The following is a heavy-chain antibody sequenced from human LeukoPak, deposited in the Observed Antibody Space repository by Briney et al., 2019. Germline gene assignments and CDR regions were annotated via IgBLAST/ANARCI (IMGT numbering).Heavy chain of an antibody. Sequence: GGSLRLSCAASGFTFSTYSMNWVRQAPGKGLEWVSYISSSSSTIYYADSVKGRFNISRDNAKNSLYLQMNSLRAEDTAVYCCARDSYDGSGPDDYWGQGTPVTVSS. CDR3: ARDSYDGSGPDDY. CDR1: GFTFSTYS. V-gene: IGHV3-48*01. CDR2: ISSSSSTI. D-gene: IGHD3-10*01. J-gene: IGHJ4*02.